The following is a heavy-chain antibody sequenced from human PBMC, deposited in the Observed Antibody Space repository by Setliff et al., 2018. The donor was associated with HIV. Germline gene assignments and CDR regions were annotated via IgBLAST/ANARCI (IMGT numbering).Heavy chain of an antibody. CDR1: GFTFSGSA. Sequence: AGGSLRLSCSASGFTFSGSALHWVRQASGKGLEWVGRIKTKPNSYVTAHAESVRGRFTVSRDDSQNTAYLQMNSLRTEDTAVYFCAVSPDGDCATTECANWFDPWGQGTQVTVSS. V-gene: IGHV3-73*01. CDR2: IKTKPNSYVT. CDR3: AVSPDGDCATTECANWFDP. D-gene: IGHD4-17*01. J-gene: IGHJ5*02.